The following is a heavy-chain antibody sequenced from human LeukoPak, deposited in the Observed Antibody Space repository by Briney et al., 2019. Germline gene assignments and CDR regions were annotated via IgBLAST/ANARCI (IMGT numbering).Heavy chain of an antibody. Sequence: GGSLRLSCAVSEFIFSSYGMHWVRQAPGKGLEWVAVIWYDGSNKYYADSVKGRFTISRDNSKNTLYLQMNSLRAEDTAVYYCARGYSGYYVWGQGTLVTVSS. CDR3: ARGYSGYYV. CDR1: EFIFSSYG. D-gene: IGHD5-12*01. V-gene: IGHV3-33*03. J-gene: IGHJ4*02. CDR2: IWYDGSNK.